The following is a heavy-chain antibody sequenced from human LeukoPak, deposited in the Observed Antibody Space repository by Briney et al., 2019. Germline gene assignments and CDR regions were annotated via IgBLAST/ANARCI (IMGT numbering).Heavy chain of an antibody. CDR3: ARLRRIWNDVEMVDY. J-gene: IGHJ4*02. V-gene: IGHV3-11*01. Sequence: GGSLRLSCAASGFTVSDHYMSWIRQAPGKGLEWVSYLSSSGITIEYADSVKGRFTISRDNANNPLYLQMNSLSPEDTAVYYCARLRRIWNDVEMVDYWGQGTLVTVSS. CDR2: LSSSGITI. CDR1: GFTVSDHY. D-gene: IGHD1-1*01.